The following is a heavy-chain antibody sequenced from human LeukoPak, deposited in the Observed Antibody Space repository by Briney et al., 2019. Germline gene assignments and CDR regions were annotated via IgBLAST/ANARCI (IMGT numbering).Heavy chain of an antibody. CDR2: IYTSGST. CDR3: ARVAMSSGWYGCFDL. CDR1: GGSISSYY. V-gene: IGHV4-4*07. D-gene: IGHD6-19*01. Sequence: SETLSLTCTVSGGSISSYYWSWIQQPAGKGLEWIGRIYTSGSTNYNPSLKSRVTMSVDTSKNQFSLKLNSVTAADTAVYYCARVAMSSGWYGCFDLWGRGTLVTASS. J-gene: IGHJ2*01.